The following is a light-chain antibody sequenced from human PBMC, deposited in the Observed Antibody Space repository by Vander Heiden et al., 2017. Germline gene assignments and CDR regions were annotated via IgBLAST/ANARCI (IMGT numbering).Light chain of an antibody. J-gene: IGKJ2*01. Sequence: DIVMTQSPDSLAVSLGERATINCKSSQSVLYSSNNKNYLAWYQQKPGQPPKLLIYWASTRESGVPDRFSGSGSGTDFTLTISSLQAEDAAVYYCQQDDSTPFTFGQGTKVEIK. CDR1: QSVLYSSNNKNY. CDR3: QQDDSTPFT. CDR2: WAS. V-gene: IGKV4-1*01.